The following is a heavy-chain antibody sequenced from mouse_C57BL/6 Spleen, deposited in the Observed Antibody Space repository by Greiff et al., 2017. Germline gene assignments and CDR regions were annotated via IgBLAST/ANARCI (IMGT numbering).Heavy chain of an antibody. V-gene: IGHV14-3*01. CDR1: GFNIKNTY. J-gene: IGHJ4*01. CDR3: ARFGNYAMDY. Sequence: VQLQQPVAELVRPGASVKLSCTASGFNIKNTYMHWVKQRPEQGLEWIGRLDPANGNTKYAPKFQGKATLPVDTSSNTAYLQRSSLASEDTAIYYWARFGNYAMDYWGQGTSVTVSS. CDR2: LDPANGNT.